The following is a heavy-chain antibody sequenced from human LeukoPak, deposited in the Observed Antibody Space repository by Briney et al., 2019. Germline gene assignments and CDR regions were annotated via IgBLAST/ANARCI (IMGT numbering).Heavy chain of an antibody. CDR2: IYYGGST. CDR3: ARSPRQQLVPEGFDY. Sequence: SETLSLTCTVSGGSISSYYWSWIRQPPGKGLEWIGYIYYGGSTNYNPSLKSRVTISVDTSKNQFSLKLSSVTAADTAVYYCARSPRQQLVPEGFDYWGQGTLVTVSS. D-gene: IGHD6-13*01. V-gene: IGHV4-59*01. J-gene: IGHJ4*02. CDR1: GGSISSYY.